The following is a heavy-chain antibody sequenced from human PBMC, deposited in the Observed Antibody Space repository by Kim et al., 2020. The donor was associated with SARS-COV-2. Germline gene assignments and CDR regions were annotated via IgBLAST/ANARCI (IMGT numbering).Heavy chain of an antibody. Sequence: SETLSLTCTVSGGSISSYYWSWIRQPPGKGLEWIGYIYYSGSTNYNPSLKSRVTISVDTSKNQFSLKLSSVTAADTAVYYCARDNPIVGGAFDIWGQGTMVTVSS. D-gene: IGHD3-22*01. CDR1: GGSISSYY. CDR3: ARDNPIVGGAFDI. CDR2: IYYSGST. V-gene: IGHV4-59*01. J-gene: IGHJ3*02.